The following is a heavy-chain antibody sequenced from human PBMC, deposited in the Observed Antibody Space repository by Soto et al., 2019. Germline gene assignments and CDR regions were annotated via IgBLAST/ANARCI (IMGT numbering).Heavy chain of an antibody. CDR3: ARIDYGDYEDYYYGMDV. J-gene: IGHJ6*04. D-gene: IGHD4-17*01. Sequence: SETLSLTCTVSGGSISSYYWSWIRQPPGKGLEWIGYIYYSGSTNYNPSLKSRVTISVDTSKNQFSLKLSSVTAADTAVYYCARIDYGDYEDYYYGMDVGGKGTTVTVSS. V-gene: IGHV4-59*08. CDR2: IYYSGST. CDR1: GGSISSYY.